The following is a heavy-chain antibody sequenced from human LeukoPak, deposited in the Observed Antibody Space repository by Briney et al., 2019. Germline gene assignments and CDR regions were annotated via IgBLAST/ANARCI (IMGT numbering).Heavy chain of an antibody. CDR1: GFTFSSYA. CDR2: ISYDGSNK. D-gene: IGHD2/OR15-2a*01. J-gene: IGHJ6*02. CDR3: ARGSSTYYYGMDV. Sequence: PGGSLRLSCAASGFTFSSYAMHWVRQAPGKGLEWVAVISYDGSNKYYADSVKGRFTISRDNSKNTLYLQMNSLRAEDTAVYYCARGSSTYYYGMDVWGQGTTVTVSS. V-gene: IGHV3-30-3*01.